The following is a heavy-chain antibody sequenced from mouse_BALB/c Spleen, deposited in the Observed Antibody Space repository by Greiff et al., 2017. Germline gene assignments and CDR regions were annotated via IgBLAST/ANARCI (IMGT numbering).Heavy chain of an antibody. V-gene: IGHV1-9*01. J-gene: IGHJ4*01. CDR1: GYPFSGYG. D-gene: IGHD2-14*01. CDR3: ARYYRYEGAMDY. Sequence: QVQLQQSGAELMKPGASVKISCKPTGYPFSGYGIEWVKQRPGHGLEWIGEILPGSGSTNYNEKFKGKATFTADTSSNTAYMQLSSLTSEDSAVYYCARYYRYEGAMDYWGQGTSVTVSS. CDR2: ILPGSGST.